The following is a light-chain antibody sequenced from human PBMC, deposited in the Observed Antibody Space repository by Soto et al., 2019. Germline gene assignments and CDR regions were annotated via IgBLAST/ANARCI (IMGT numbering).Light chain of an antibody. J-gene: IGKJ1*01. CDR2: KAS. V-gene: IGKV1-5*03. CDR1: QSISSW. CDR3: PQYNSFWT. Sequence: DIQMTQSPSTLSASVGERVTITCRASQSISSWLAWYHQKPGKAPKLLIHKASSLESGVPSRFSGSGSGTEFPLTISSLQPDDFGTYYCPQYNSFWTVGQVTQVEIK.